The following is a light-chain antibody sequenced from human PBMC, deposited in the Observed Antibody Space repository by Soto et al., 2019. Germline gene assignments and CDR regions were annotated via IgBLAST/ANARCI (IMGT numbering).Light chain of an antibody. CDR3: CSYAGTNTVHVV. CDR2: EGS. V-gene: IGLV2-23*03. J-gene: IGLJ2*01. Sequence: QSALTQPASVSGSPGQSITISCTGTSSDVGSYNLVSWYQQHPGKAPKLMIYEGSKRPSGVSNRFSGSKSGNTASLTISGLRAEDEADYYCCSYAGTNTVHVVFGGGTKVTVL. CDR1: SSDVGSYNL.